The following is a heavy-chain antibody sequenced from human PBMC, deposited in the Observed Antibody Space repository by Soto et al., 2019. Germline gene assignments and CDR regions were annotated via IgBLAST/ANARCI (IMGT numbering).Heavy chain of an antibody. V-gene: IGHV3-23*01. CDR2: IKNSGGST. J-gene: IGHJ4*02. CDR3: ARGRYSPDY. D-gene: IGHD1-26*01. CDR1: GFTFSSYY. Sequence: EVQLLESGGGLVQPGGSLRLSCAVSGFTFSSYYMSWVRQAPGKGLEWVSGIKNSGGSTYYADSVKGRFTISRHNSKNTLYLQMTSLRDEDTAVYYCARGRYSPDYWGQGTLGTVSS.